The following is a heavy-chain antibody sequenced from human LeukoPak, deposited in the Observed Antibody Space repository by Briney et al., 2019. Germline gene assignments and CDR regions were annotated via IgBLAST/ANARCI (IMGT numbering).Heavy chain of an antibody. J-gene: IGHJ6*02. CDR1: GFTFSSYG. CDR2: ISYDGSNK. CDR3: AKGYSGYDIAMDV. D-gene: IGHD5-12*01. Sequence: WGSLTLSCAASGFTFSSYGMHWVRQAPGKGLEWVAVISYDGSNKYYADSVKGRFTISRDNSKNTLYLQMNSLRAEDTAVHYCAKGYSGYDIAMDVWGQGTTVTVSS. V-gene: IGHV3-30*18.